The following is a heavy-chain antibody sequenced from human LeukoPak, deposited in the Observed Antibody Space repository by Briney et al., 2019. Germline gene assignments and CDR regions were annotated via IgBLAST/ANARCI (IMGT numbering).Heavy chain of an antibody. Sequence: ASVKVSRKVSGYTLTELTMHWVRHAPGKGLEWGGGFGTQDGETNNAQKFQGRVTMTEDTYTDTAYLELSSVRSEDTAVHYCATGKPWNGYHMPDQHWGQGTLVTFSS. CDR3: ATGKPWNGYHMPDQH. CDR2: FGTQDGET. CDR1: GYTLTELT. J-gene: IGHJ1*01. D-gene: IGHD3-3*01. V-gene: IGHV1-24*01.